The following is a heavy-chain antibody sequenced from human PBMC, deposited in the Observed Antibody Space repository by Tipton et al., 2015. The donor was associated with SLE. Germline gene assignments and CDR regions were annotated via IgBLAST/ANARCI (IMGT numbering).Heavy chain of an antibody. J-gene: IGHJ4*02. CDR3: ARFMISVGFDY. CDR1: GGSMNIGVLY. Sequence: TLSLTCTVSGGSMNIGVLYWGWIRQHPGKGLEWTGYISYSGSTYYNPSLKSRITISVDTSQNQFSLKLSSVTAADTAVYYCARFMISVGFDYWGQGILVTVSS. D-gene: IGHD3-16*01. V-gene: IGHV4-31*03. CDR2: ISYSGST.